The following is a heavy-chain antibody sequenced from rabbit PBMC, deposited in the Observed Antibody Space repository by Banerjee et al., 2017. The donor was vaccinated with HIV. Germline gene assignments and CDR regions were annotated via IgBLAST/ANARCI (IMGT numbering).Heavy chain of an antibody. V-gene: IGHV1S45*01. CDR2: IYAGDRGST. Sequence: QEQLEESGGDLVKPEGSLTITCTASGFTISDSYWICWVRQAPGKGLEWLACIYAGDRGSTYYASWATGRFTISKTSSTTVTLQMTSLTAADTATYFCARDLAGVIGWNFNLWGPGTLVTVS. CDR1: GFTISDSYW. CDR3: ARDLAGVIGWNFNL. D-gene: IGHD4-1*01. J-gene: IGHJ4*01.